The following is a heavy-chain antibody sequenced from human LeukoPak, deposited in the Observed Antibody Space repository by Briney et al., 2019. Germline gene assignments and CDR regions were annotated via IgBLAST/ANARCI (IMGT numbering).Heavy chain of an antibody. V-gene: IGHV3-74*01. D-gene: IGHD1/OR15-1a*01. J-gene: IGHJ4*02. Sequence: GGSLRLSCAASGFPFSVSWMHWFRQVPGKGLMWVSRITTDETTTYGDSVRGRFSISRDNAKNTVYLQMNSLRVEDTAVYYCAKDWFATTDYWGQGILVTVSS. CDR3: AKDWFATTDY. CDR1: GFPFSVSW. CDR2: ITTDETT.